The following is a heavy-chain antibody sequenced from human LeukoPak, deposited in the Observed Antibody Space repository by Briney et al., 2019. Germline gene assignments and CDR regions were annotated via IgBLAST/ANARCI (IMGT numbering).Heavy chain of an antibody. CDR1: GFNFIDYS. J-gene: IGHJ4*01. D-gene: IGHD5-12*01. CDR2: IGISSGNT. Sequence: PGGSLRLSCAASGFNFIDYSMNWVRQAPGKGLEWISYIGISSGNTKHADSVKGRFTISRDKARNSLYLQMNSLRVEDTAVYYCARDHRYAFDNWGHGTLVTVSS. V-gene: IGHV3-48*01. CDR3: ARDHRYAFDN.